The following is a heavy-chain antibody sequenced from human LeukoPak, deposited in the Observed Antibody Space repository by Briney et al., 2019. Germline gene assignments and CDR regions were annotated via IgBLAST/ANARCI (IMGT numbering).Heavy chain of an antibody. CDR1: GGSISSSSYY. CDR2: IYYSGST. Sequence: SETLSLTCTVSGGSISSSSYYWGWIRQPPGKELEWIGSIYYSGSTYYNPSLKSRVTISVDTSKNQFSLKLSSVTAADTAVYYCARLRYYDFWSGYIYWGQGTLVTVSS. J-gene: IGHJ4*02. CDR3: ARLRYYDFWSGYIY. V-gene: IGHV4-39*01. D-gene: IGHD3-3*01.